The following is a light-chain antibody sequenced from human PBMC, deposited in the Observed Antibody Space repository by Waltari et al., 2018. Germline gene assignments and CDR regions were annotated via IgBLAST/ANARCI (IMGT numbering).Light chain of an antibody. V-gene: IGKV3-20*01. CDR3: QQYGSSPRT. J-gene: IGKJ1*01. Sequence: EIVLTQSPGTLSLSPGERATLSCRASQSIYSTYLAWYQQNPGQAPRLLIDRASNRATGVPDRFSGSGSGTDFTLTISRLEPEDFAVFYCQQYGSSPRTFGQGTTVEIK. CDR1: QSIYSTY. CDR2: RAS.